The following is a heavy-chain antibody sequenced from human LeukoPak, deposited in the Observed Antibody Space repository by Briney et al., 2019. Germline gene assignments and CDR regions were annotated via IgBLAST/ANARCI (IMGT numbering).Heavy chain of an antibody. Sequence: ASVKVSCKASGYTFTDYYLHWVGQAPGQGLEWMGFINPNSGATTYAQKFRGRVSVTRDTSISTAYMELSSLRSDDTAVYYCARDRPNNWFEPWGQGTLVTVSS. V-gene: IGHV1-2*02. CDR1: GYTFTDYY. CDR2: INPNSGAT. J-gene: IGHJ5*02. CDR3: ARDRPNNWFEP.